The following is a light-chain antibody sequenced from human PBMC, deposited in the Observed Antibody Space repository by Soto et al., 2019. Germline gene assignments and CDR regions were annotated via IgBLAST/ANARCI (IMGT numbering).Light chain of an antibody. CDR2: SVS. CDR3: QQYNVWPQT. CDR1: QSFSSN. Sequence: EIELTQSPATLSVSPGERVTLSCRASQSFSSNLAWYQQRPGQAPTLLIYSVSSRDTDIPARFSGGGSGTEFTLTINSLQTEDFGVYYCQQYNVWPQTFGQGTKVDIK. V-gene: IGKV3-15*01. J-gene: IGKJ1*01.